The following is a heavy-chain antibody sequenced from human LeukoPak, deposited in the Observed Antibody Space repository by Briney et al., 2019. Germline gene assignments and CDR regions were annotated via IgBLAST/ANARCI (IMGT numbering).Heavy chain of an antibody. V-gene: IGHV1-46*01. D-gene: IGHD2-15*01. CDR1: GYTSTSYY. CDR3: ARDPQEGGRLTDY. J-gene: IGHJ4*02. CDR2: INPSGGST. Sequence: GASVKVSCKASGYTSTSYYMHWVRQAPGQGLEWMGIINPSGGSTSYAQKFQGRVTMTRDTSTSTVYMELSSLRSEDTAMYYCARDPQEGGRLTDYWGQGTLVTVSS.